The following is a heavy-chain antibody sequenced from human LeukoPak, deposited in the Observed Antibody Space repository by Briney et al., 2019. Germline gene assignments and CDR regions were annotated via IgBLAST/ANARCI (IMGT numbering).Heavy chain of an antibody. Sequence: PSETLSLTCTVSGGSVSSGSYYWSWIRQPPGKGLEWIGYIYYSGSTNYNPSLKSRVTISVDTSKNQFSLKLSSVTAADTAVYYCARDGITGWFDPWGQGTLVTVSS. CDR1: GGSVSSGSYY. CDR2: IYYSGST. CDR3: ARDGITGWFDP. V-gene: IGHV4-61*01. D-gene: IGHD1-20*01. J-gene: IGHJ5*02.